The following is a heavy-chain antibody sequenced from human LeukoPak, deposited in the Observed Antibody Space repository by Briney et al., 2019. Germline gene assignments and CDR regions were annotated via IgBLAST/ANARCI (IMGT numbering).Heavy chain of an antibody. CDR1: GYSFTSYW. J-gene: IGHJ6*02. D-gene: IGHD3-9*01. V-gene: IGHV5-51*01. Sequence: GESLKISCKGSGYSFTSYWIGWVRQMPGKGLEWMGIIYPGDSDTRYSPSFQGQVTISADKSISTAYLQWSSLKASDTAMYYCARRSDDILTGLDYGMDVWGQGTTVTVSS. CDR3: ARRSDDILTGLDYGMDV. CDR2: IYPGDSDT.